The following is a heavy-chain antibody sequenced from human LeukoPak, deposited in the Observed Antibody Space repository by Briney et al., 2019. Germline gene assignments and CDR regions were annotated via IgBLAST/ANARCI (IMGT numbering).Heavy chain of an antibody. Sequence: ASVKVSCEASDYTFTSYGISWVRQAPGQGLEWMGWISAYTANTNYAQKVQGRVTMTTDTSTSTAYMELRSLRSDDTAVYYCARGQSGDFGHPFGFDYWGQGTLVTVSS. V-gene: IGHV1-18*01. CDR1: DYTFTSYG. J-gene: IGHJ4*02. CDR3: ARGQSGDFGHPFGFDY. D-gene: IGHD4-17*01. CDR2: ISAYTANT.